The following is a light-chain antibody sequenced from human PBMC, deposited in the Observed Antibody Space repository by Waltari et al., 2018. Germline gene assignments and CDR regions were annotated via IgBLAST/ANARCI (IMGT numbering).Light chain of an antibody. CDR3: QCYDSSLSGSV. V-gene: IGLV1-40*01. Sequence: QSVLTQPPSVSGAPGQRVTISCPGSSSNIGAGYAVPWYQQLPGTAPKLLISRNTNRPSGVPDRFSGSKSGTSASLAITGLQAEDEADYYCQCYDSSLSGSVFGGGTKLTVL. CDR1: SSNIGAGYA. CDR2: RNT. J-gene: IGLJ3*02.